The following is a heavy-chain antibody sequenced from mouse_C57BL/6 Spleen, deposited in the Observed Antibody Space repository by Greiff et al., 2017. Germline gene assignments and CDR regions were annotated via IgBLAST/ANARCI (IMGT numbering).Heavy chain of an antibody. CDR2: ISYDGSN. V-gene: IGHV3-6*01. CDR1: GYSITSGYY. Sequence: ESGPGLVKPSQSLSLTCSVTGYSITSGYYWNWIRQFPGNKLEWMGYISYDGSNNYNPSLKNRISITRDTSKNQFFLKLNSVTTEDTATYYCARGEGWLQRGAMDYWGQGTSVTVSS. J-gene: IGHJ4*01. CDR3: ARGEGWLQRGAMDY. D-gene: IGHD2-3*01.